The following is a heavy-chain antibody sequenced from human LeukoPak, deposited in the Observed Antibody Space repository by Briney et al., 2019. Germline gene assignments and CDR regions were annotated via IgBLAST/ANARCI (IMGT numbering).Heavy chain of an antibody. V-gene: IGHV3-7*01. CDR3: ARAPREWLLGYFFDY. CDR1: GFTFSSYW. J-gene: IGHJ4*02. D-gene: IGHD3-3*01. Sequence: GGSLRLSCAASGFTFSSYWMSWVRQAPGKGLEWVANIKFDGSEKYYVDSVKGRFTISRDNAKDSLYLQMNSLRAEDTAVYYCARAPREWLLGYFFDYWGQGTLVTVSS. CDR2: IKFDGSEK.